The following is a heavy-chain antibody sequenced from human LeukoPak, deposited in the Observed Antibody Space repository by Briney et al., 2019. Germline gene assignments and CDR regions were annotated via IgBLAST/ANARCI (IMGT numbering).Heavy chain of an antibody. J-gene: IGHJ4*02. D-gene: IGHD6-19*01. Sequence: GESLKISCKGSGYNFTNYWIGWVRQMPGKGLEWMGIIYPGDSDTRYSPSFQGQVIISADKSISTAYLQWSSLKASDTAMYYCARTPIIAVAGTEFDYWGQGTLVTVSS. CDR2: IYPGDSDT. V-gene: IGHV5-51*01. CDR1: GYNFTNYW. CDR3: ARTPIIAVAGTEFDY.